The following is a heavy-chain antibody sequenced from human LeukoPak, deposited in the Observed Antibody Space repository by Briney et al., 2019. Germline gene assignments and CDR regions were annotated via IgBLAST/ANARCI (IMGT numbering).Heavy chain of an antibody. J-gene: IGHJ4*02. CDR3: ARDPSGWYGEYYFDY. Sequence: SETLSLTCAVYGGSFSGYYWSWIRQPPGKGLEWIGEINHSGSTNYNPSLKSRVTISVDTSKNQFSLKLSSVTAADTAVYYCARDPSGWYGEYYFDYWGQGTLVTVSS. CDR2: INHSGST. V-gene: IGHV4-34*01. D-gene: IGHD6-19*01. CDR1: GGSFSGYY.